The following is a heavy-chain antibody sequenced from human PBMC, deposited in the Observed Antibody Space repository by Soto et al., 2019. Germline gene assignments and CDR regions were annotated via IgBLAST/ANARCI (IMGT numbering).Heavy chain of an antibody. CDR2: ISGSGGST. V-gene: IGHV3-23*01. CDR1: GFTFSSYA. D-gene: IGHD3-3*01. CDR3: AKHPGASWSGYYTGYFDY. Sequence: PGGSLRLSCAASGFTFSSYAMSWVRQAPGKGLEWVSAISGSGGSTYYADSVKGRFTISRDNSKNTLYLQMNSLRAEDTAVYYCAKHPGASWSGYYTGYFDYWGQGTLVTVSS. J-gene: IGHJ4*02.